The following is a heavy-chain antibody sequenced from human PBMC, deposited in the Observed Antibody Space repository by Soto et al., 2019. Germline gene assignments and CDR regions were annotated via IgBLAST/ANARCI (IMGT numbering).Heavy chain of an antibody. CDR3: ASGIFGVVLPMDV. J-gene: IGHJ6*02. CDR1: GYTFTSHY. Sequence: ASLKVSCKASGYTFTSHYMHWVRQAPGQGLEWMGIINASGGGTRYAQKFQGRVTMTRDTSTSAVYMELSSLRSEDTAVYYCASGIFGVVLPMDVWGQGTTVTVSS. CDR2: INASGGGT. V-gene: IGHV1-46*01. D-gene: IGHD3-3*01.